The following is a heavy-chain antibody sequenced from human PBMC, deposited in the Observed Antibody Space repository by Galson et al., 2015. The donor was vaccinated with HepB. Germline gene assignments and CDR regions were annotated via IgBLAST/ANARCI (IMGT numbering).Heavy chain of an antibody. CDR1: GFTFTRYS. CDR3: AKVAILGATPHYFDF. Sequence: SLRLSCAASGFTFTRYSMNWVRQAPGQGLEWVSAISGGGEITYFADSVRGRFTTSRDNSRNTLHLQMDNLRVEDTALYYCAKVAILGATPHYFDFLGQGTLVTVSS. J-gene: IGHJ4*02. CDR2: ISGGGEIT. V-gene: IGHV3-23*01. D-gene: IGHD3-16*01.